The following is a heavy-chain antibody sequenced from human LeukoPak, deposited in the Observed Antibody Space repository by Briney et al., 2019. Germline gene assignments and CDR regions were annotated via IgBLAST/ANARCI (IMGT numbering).Heavy chain of an antibody. V-gene: IGHV3-20*04. J-gene: IGHJ4*02. CDR3: AREGSGSPGFDY. Sequence: GGSLRLSCAATGFTFDDYGMGWVRQAPGKGLEWVAGINWNGGSTGYADSVKGRFTISRDNAKNSLYLQMNSLRAEDTALYYCAREGSGSPGFDYWGQGTLVTVSS. CDR1: GFTFDDYG. CDR2: INWNGGST. D-gene: IGHD1-26*01.